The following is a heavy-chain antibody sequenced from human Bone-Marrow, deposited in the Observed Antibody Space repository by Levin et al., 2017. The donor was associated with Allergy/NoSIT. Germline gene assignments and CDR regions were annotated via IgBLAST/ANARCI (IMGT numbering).Heavy chain of an antibody. CDR2: VYSTGNT. V-gene: IGHV4-31*03. CDR3: ARDPDYDRAFDI. CDR1: GASINSGGYD. D-gene: IGHD4-17*01. Sequence: SQTLSLTCTVSGASINSGGYDWSWLRQLPGKGLEYIASVYSTGNTNYNPSLKSRTTISLDTSKNQFSLKVTSVTDADTAVYYCARDPDYDRAFDIWGQGTMVTVSS. J-gene: IGHJ3*02.